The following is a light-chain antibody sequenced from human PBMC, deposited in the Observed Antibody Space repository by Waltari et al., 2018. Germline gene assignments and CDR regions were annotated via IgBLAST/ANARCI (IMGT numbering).Light chain of an antibody. CDR1: NSAIGRYNY. CDR2: DVN. CDR3: SSYTLDIKMI. J-gene: IGLJ2*01. V-gene: IGLV2-14*03. Sequence: QSALTQPASMSGSPGQLITISCTGSNSAIGRYNYVSWYQQYPGKAPKVLIYDVNKRPSGASDRFSGSKSGNTASLTISGLQAEDEADYYCSSYTLDIKMIFGGGTKLTVL.